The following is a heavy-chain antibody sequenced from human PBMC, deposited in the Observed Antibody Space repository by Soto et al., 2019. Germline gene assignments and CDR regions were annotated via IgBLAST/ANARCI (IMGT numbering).Heavy chain of an antibody. D-gene: IGHD1-26*01. CDR2: HYSGGST. CDR3: ARHRHPRGTVGATSPLDP. CDR1: RFSFSSNY. J-gene: IGHJ5*02. Sequence: LRLSCAISRFSFSSNYLSWVRQAAGKGLEWVSVHYSGGSTYYADSVQGRFTISRDKSNNTLYLQMRRVRAEDTAVYFCARHRHPRGTVGATSPLDPWGQGTQVTVSS. V-gene: IGHV3-53*01.